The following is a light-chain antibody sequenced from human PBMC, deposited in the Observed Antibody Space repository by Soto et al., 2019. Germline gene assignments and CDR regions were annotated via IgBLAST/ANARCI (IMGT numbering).Light chain of an antibody. V-gene: IGKV1-39*01. CDR2: GAS. CDR1: QNIYRY. Sequence: DIQMTQSPSSLSVSVGGRVTITCRASQNIYRYLNWYQQRPGRAPILLMYGASSLLSGVPSRFGGSGSGTDFTLTISSLQPEDFATYYCQQSYSSPPTFGGGTKVDIK. J-gene: IGKJ4*01. CDR3: QQSYSSPPT.